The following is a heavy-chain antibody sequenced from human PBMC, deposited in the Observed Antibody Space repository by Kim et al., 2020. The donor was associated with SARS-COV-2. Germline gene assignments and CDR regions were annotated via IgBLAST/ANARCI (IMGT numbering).Heavy chain of an antibody. V-gene: IGHV5-51*01. CDR1: GYSFTSYW. J-gene: IGHJ6*02. CDR3: ARLAPLWFGVSLRGFEAGMDV. D-gene: IGHD3-10*01. Sequence: GESLKISCKGSGYSFTSYWIGWVRQMPGKGLEWMGIIYPGDSDTRYSPSFQGQVTISADKSISTAYLQWSSLKASDTAMYYCARLAPLWFGVSLRGFEAGMDVWGQGTTVTVSS. CDR2: IYPGDSDT.